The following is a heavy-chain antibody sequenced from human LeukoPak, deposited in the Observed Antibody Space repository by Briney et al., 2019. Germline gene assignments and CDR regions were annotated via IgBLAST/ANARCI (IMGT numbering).Heavy chain of an antibody. CDR1: GFTFSSYA. V-gene: IGHV3-30-3*01. CDR2: ISYDGSNK. J-gene: IGHJ4*02. Sequence: GGSLRLSCAASGFTFSSYAMHWVRQAPGKGLEWEAVISYDGSNKYYADSVKGRFTISRDNSKNTLYLQMNSLRAEDTAVYYCARTYYDSSGYYYGGIDYWGQGTLVTVSS. D-gene: IGHD3-22*01. CDR3: ARTYYDSSGYYYGGIDY.